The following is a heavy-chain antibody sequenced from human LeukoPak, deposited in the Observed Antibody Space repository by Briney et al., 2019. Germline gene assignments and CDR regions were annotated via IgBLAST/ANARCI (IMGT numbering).Heavy chain of an antibody. Sequence: GGSLRLSCAASGFTFSNAWMSWVRQAPGKGLEWVGRIKSKTDGGTTDYAAPVKGRFTISRDDSKNTLYLQMNSLKTEDTAVYYCTTVTSRGVGYYYYYYMDVWGKGTTVTISS. J-gene: IGHJ6*03. CDR3: TTVTSRGVGYYYYYYMDV. V-gene: IGHV3-15*01. CDR2: IKSKTDGGTT. D-gene: IGHD3-10*01. CDR1: GFTFSNAW.